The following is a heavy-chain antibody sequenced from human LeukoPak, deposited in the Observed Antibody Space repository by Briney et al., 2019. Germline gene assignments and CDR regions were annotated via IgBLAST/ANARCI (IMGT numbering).Heavy chain of an antibody. Sequence: GGPLRLSSEASGFTFSGYSINLVRQPPGKGQEWISYISPSSDTIKYADSVRGRFTISRDNAKNSLYLQVNSLRAEDTAVYYCAKDGGFWSGYGPPYFDYWGQGNLVTVSS. CDR3: AKDGGFWSGYGPPYFDY. D-gene: IGHD3-3*01. V-gene: IGHV3-48*04. J-gene: IGHJ4*02. CDR1: GFTFSGYS. CDR2: ISPSSDTI.